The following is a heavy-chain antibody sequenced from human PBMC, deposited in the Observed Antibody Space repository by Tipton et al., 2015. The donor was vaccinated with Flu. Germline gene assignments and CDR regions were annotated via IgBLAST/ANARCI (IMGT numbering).Heavy chain of an antibody. D-gene: IGHD3-10*01. V-gene: IGHV4-4*07. CDR1: GDSISNYY. Sequence: TLCLTCTVSGDSISNYYWSWIRQPAGEGLEWIVRIYTTGSTNYSPSLKSRVTMSVDTSKNQFSLKLTSVTAADTAVYYCARLSPRGSSDYWGQGMRVTVSS. CDR3: ARLSPRGSSDY. CDR2: IYTTGST. J-gene: IGHJ4*02.